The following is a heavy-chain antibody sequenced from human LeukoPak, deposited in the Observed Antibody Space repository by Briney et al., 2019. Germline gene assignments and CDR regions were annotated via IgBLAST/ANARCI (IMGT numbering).Heavy chain of an antibody. J-gene: IGHJ4*02. V-gene: IGHV4-39*01. Sequence: PSETLSLTCTVSGGSISSSSYYWGWIRQPPGKGLEWIGSIYYSGSTYYNPSLKSRVTISVDTSKNQFSLKLSSVTAADTAVYYCAGNIVLMVCAMDYWGQGTLVTVSS. CDR1: GGSISSSSYY. D-gene: IGHD2-8*01. CDR3: AGNIVLMVCAMDY. CDR2: IYYSGST.